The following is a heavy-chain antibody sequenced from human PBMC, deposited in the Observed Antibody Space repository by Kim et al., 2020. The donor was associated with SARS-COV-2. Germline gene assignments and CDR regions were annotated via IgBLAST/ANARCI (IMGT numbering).Heavy chain of an antibody. J-gene: IGHJ4*02. V-gene: IGHV3-33*01. D-gene: IGHD3-22*01. CDR3: ARSYYDSSGCPDY. Sequence: YADSVKGRFTISRDNSKNTLYLQMNSLRAEDTAVYYCARSYYDSSGCPDYWGQGTLVTVSS.